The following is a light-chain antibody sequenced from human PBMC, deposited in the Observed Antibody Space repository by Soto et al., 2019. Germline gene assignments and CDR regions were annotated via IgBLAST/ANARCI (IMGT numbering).Light chain of an antibody. CDR1: QSVISN. CDR2: DAS. V-gene: IGKV3-11*01. J-gene: IGKJ5*01. Sequence: EIVMTQSPATLSVYPGDRATLSCRASQSVISNLAWSQQKPGQAPXLLIYDASNRATGIPARFSGSGSGTDFTLTISSIEPEDFAVYDCQHRSNWPTFGQGTRLEIK. CDR3: QHRSNWPT.